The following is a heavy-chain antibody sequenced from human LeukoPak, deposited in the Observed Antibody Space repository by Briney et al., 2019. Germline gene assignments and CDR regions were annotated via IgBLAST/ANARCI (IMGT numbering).Heavy chain of an antibody. CDR3: ATSYFYESSGHDAFDI. V-gene: IGHV5-51*01. J-gene: IGHJ3*02. Sequence: GESLKISCXGSGYSFTSYWIGWVRQMPGKGLEWMGIIYPGDSDTRYSPSFQGQVTISADKSISTAYLQWSSLKASDTAMYYCATSYFYESSGHDAFDIWGQGTMVTVSS. D-gene: IGHD3-22*01. CDR2: IYPGDSDT. CDR1: GYSFTSYW.